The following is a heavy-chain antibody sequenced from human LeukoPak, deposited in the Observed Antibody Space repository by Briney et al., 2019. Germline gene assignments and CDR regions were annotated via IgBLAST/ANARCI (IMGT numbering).Heavy chain of an antibody. Sequence: GGSLRLSCAASGFTFSSYAMSWVRQAPGKGLEWVSAISGSGGSTYYADSVKGRFTISRDNSKNTLYLQMNSLRAEDTAVYYCENGIAVADLTEEYYYYGMDVWGQGTTVTVSS. V-gene: IGHV3-23*01. J-gene: IGHJ6*02. D-gene: IGHD6-19*01. CDR3: ENGIAVADLTEEYYYYGMDV. CDR1: GFTFSSYA. CDR2: ISGSGGST.